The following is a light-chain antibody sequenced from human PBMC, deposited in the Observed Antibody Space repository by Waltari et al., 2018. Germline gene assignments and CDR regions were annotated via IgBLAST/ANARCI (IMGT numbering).Light chain of an antibody. Sequence: ELVLTQSPGTASLSPGERVTPSCRASQSVGSSSLAWYQQKPGQAPRLVIYRASWGATDIPDRFSGSGSGTNFSLTISRLEPEDFAVYYCQQHGTLPATFGQGTKVEIK. CDR3: QQHGTLPAT. CDR1: QSVGSSS. CDR2: RAS. J-gene: IGKJ1*01. V-gene: IGKV3-20*01.